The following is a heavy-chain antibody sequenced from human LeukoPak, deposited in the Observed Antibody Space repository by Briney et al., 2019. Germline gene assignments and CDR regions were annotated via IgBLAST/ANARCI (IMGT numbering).Heavy chain of an antibody. CDR3: AGFRKSSADFDY. Sequence: SETLSLTCSVSDDSITMYYWTWIRQPPGKGLEWIGSIYYSGSTYYNPSLKSRVTISVDTSKNQFSLKLSSVTAADTAVYYCAGFRKSSADFDYWGQGTLVTVSS. J-gene: IGHJ4*02. CDR1: DDSITMYY. V-gene: IGHV4-39*07. CDR2: IYYSGST.